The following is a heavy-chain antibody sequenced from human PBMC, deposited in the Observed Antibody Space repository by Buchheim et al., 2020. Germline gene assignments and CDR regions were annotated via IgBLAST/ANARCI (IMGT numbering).Heavy chain of an antibody. CDR3: ARLRGYDFWSGYPPGYGMDV. D-gene: IGHD3-3*01. V-gene: IGHV4-39*01. CDR1: GGSISSSSYY. Sequence: QLQLQESGPGLVKPSETLSLTCTVSGGSISSSSYYWGWIRQPPGKGLEWIGSIYYSGSTYYNPSLKSRVTISVDTSQNQFSLKLSSVTAADTAVYYCARLRGYDFWSGYPPGYGMDVWGQGTT. CDR2: IYYSGST. J-gene: IGHJ6*02.